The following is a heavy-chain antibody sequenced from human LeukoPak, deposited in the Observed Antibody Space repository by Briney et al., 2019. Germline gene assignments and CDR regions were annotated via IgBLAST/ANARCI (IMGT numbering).Heavy chain of an antibody. J-gene: IGHJ4*02. V-gene: IGHV1-2*02. Sequence: ASVTVSCKASGYTFTGYYMHWVRQAPGQGLEWMGWINPNSGGTNYAQKFQGRVTMTRDTSISTAYMELSRLRSDDTAVYYCARPLIGRYCSGGSCDPYYFDYWGQGTLVTVSS. D-gene: IGHD2-15*01. CDR2: INPNSGGT. CDR1: GYTFTGYY. CDR3: ARPLIGRYCSGGSCDPYYFDY.